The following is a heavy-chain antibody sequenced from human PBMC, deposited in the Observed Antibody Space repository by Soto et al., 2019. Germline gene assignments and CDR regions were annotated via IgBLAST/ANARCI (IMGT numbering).Heavy chain of an antibody. CDR3: ARALHIVVDRWVGDAFDI. V-gene: IGHV1-69*06. CDR2: IIPIFGTA. CDR1: GGTFSSYA. D-gene: IGHD2-21*01. Sequence: QVQLVQSGAEVKKPGSSVKVSCKASGGTFSSYAISWVRQAPGQGLEWMGGIIPIFGTANYAQKFQGRVTSTADKSTSTAYMELSSLRSEDTAVYYCARALHIVVDRWVGDAFDIWGQGTMVTVSS. J-gene: IGHJ3*02.